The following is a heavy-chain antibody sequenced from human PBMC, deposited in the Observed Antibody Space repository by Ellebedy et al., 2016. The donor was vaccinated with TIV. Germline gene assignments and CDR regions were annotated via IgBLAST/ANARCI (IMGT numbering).Heavy chain of an antibody. J-gene: IGHJ5*02. CDR1: GGSISSSNYY. CDR3: AKGITMIVAGWFDP. D-gene: IGHD3-22*01. Sequence: SETLSLTXTVSGGSISSSNYYWGWIRQPPGKGLEWIGSIYYSGSTYYNPSLKSRVTISVDTSKNQFSLKLSSVTAADTAVYYCAKGITMIVAGWFDPWGQGTLVTVSS. V-gene: IGHV4-39*07. CDR2: IYYSGST.